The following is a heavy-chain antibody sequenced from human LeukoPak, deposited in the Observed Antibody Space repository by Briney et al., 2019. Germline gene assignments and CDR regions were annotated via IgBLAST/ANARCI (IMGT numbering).Heavy chain of an antibody. J-gene: IGHJ4*02. D-gene: IGHD3-22*01. V-gene: IGHV3-20*04. CDR2: INWNGGST. CDR1: GFTFDDYG. Sequence: PGGSLRLSCAASGFTFDDYGMSWVRHAPGKGLEWVSGINWNGGSTGYADSVKGRFTISRDNPKNSLYLQMNSLRAEDTALYYCARDHTRQYYYDSSGYYPSGYWGQGTLVTVSS. CDR3: ARDHTRQYYYDSSGYYPSGY.